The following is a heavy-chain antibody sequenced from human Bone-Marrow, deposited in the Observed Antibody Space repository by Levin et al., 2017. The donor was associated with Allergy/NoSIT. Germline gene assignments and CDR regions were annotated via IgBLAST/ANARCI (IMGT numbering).Heavy chain of an antibody. V-gene: IGHV3-30*04. J-gene: IGHJ4*02. CDR2: ISYDGRQK. Sequence: GGSLRLSCVASEYKSNTYAIHWVRQAPGKGLEWVGVISYDGRQKHYADSVKGRFTVSSDNSKNAVFLQMNSLKTDDTALYYCAGDPSIGVAGTPLFDTWGQGTLVTVSS. D-gene: IGHD6-19*01. CDR3: AGDPSIGVAGTPLFDT. CDR1: EYKSNTYA.